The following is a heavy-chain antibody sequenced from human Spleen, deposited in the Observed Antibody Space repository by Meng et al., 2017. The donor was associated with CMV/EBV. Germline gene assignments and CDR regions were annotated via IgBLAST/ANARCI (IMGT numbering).Heavy chain of an antibody. V-gene: IGHV1-2*02. J-gene: IGHJ4*02. D-gene: IGHD7-27*01. Sequence: ASVKVSCKASGYTFSNSAIHWVRQAPGQGLEWMGWIHPHRGDTNYAQQFQGRVTLTRDTSINTGYMELTRLTSDDTAVYYCARDNNWGPDYWGQGTLVTVSS. CDR2: IHPHRGDT. CDR1: GYTFSNSA. CDR3: ARDNNWGPDY.